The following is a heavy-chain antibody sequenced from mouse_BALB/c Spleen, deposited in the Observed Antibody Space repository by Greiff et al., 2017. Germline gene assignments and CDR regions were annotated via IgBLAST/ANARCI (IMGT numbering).Heavy chain of an antibody. D-gene: IGHD2-10*02. CDR3: VRWYGNYVNWYFDV. V-gene: IGHV2-9-2*01. J-gene: IGHJ1*01. CDR1: GFSLTSYD. CDR2: IWTGGGT. Sequence: VQLQESGPGLVAPSQSLSITCTVSGFSLTSYDISWIRQPPGKGLEWLGVIWTGGGTNYNSAFMSRLSISKDNSKSQVFLKMNSLQTDDTAIYYCVRWYGNYVNWYFDVWGAGTTVTVSS.